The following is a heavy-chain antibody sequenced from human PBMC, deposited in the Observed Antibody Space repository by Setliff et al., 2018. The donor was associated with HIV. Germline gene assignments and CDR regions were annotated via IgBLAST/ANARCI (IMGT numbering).Heavy chain of an antibody. CDR2: IYTNGYT. J-gene: IGHJ4*02. D-gene: IGHD3-10*01. CDR3: VREGAGSGSYYLDF. CDR1: GGSISSGSYY. V-gene: IGHV4-61*09. Sequence: PSETLSLTCSVSGGSISSGSYYWTWIRQPAGKGPEWIGHIYTNGYTNYNPSLKSRVTISVDTSKNQFSLNLSSVTAADTALYFCVREGAGSGSYYLDFWGQGILVTVSS.